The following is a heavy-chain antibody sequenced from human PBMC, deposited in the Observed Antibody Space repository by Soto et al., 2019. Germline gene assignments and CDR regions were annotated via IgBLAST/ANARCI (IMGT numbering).Heavy chain of an antibody. CDR1: GFTFANAW. CDR2: VRSKADGGTT. CDR3: RRDWDSPVL. J-gene: IGHJ4*01. D-gene: IGHD1-7*01. Sequence: GGSLRLSCAASGFTFANAWMSWVRQAPGKGLEWVGRVRSKADGGTTDYAAPVKGRFTISRDDSENTLYLQMNSLKIDDTAVYYCRRDWDSPVLCGHGTLVTVS. V-gene: IGHV3-15*01.